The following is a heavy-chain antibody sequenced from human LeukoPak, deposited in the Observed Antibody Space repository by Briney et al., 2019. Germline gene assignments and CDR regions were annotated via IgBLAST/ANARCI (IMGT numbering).Heavy chain of an antibody. Sequence: SETLSLTCTVSGGSISSYYWGWIRQPPGKGLEWIGYIYYSGSTNYNPSLKSRVTISVDASKNQFSLKLSSVTAADTAVYYCARHGYSGYEYYYYYGMDVWGQGTTITVSS. D-gene: IGHD5-12*01. V-gene: IGHV4-59*08. CDR1: GGSISSYY. J-gene: IGHJ6*02. CDR3: ARHGYSGYEYYYYYGMDV. CDR2: IYYSGST.